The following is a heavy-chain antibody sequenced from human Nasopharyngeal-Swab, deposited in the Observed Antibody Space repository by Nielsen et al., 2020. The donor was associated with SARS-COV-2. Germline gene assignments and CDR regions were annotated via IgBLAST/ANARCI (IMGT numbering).Heavy chain of an antibody. CDR1: GGTFSSYA. J-gene: IGHJ6*02. D-gene: IGHD3-9*01. V-gene: IGHV1-69*13. CDR2: ITPIFGTA. Sequence: SVKVSCKASGGTFSSYAISWVRQAPGQGLEWMGGITPIFGTANYAQKFQGRVTITADESTSTAYMELSSLRSEDTAVYYCARYVDYDILTGYYYYGMDVWGQGTTVTVSS. CDR3: ARYVDYDILTGYYYYGMDV.